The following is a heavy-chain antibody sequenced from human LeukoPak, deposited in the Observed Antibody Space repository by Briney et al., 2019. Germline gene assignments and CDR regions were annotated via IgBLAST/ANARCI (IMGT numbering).Heavy chain of an antibody. CDR2: IWYDGSNK. J-gene: IGHJ6*02. CDR3: ARDLVVVTAIRDHYYYYGMDV. Sequence: GGSLRLSCAASGFTFSSYAMHWVRQAPGKGLEWVAVIWYDGSNKYYADSVKGRFTISRDNSKNTLYLQMNSLRAEDTAVYYCARDLVVVTAIRDHYYYYGMDVWGQGTTVTVSS. D-gene: IGHD2-21*02. V-gene: IGHV3-33*08. CDR1: GFTFSSYA.